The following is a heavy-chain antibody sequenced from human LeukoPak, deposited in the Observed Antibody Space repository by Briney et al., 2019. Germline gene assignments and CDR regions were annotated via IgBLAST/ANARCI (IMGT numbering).Heavy chain of an antibody. J-gene: IGHJ4*02. D-gene: IGHD2-2*01. CDR3: AGDIVDPRCSRNTCLFDY. CDR1: GFTFGNYG. Sequence: GGSLRLSCAASGFTFGNYGMNWVRQAPGKGLEWVSYISSTSSIIYYADSVKGRFTISRVNAKNSLFLQMNSLRAEDTAVYYCAGDIVDPRCSRNTCLFDYWGQGVLVTVSS. V-gene: IGHV3-48*04. CDR2: ISSTSSII.